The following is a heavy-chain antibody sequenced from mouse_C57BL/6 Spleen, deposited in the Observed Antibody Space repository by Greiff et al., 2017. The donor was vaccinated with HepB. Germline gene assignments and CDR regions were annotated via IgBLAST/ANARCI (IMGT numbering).Heavy chain of an antibody. V-gene: IGHV1-59*01. D-gene: IGHD2-1*01. J-gene: IGHJ4*01. Sequence: QVQLQQPGAELVRPGTSVKLSCKASGYTFTSYWMHWVKQRPGQGLEWIGVIDPSDSYTNYNQKFKGKATLTVDTSSSTAYMQLSSLTSEDSAVYYCAREGDGNPYYYAMDYWGQGTSVTVA. CDR3: AREGDGNPYYYAMDY. CDR2: IDPSDSYT. CDR1: GYTFTSYW.